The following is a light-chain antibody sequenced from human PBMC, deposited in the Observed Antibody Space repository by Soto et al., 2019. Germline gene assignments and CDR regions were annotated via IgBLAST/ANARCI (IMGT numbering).Light chain of an antibody. CDR3: QQYNNWPPT. J-gene: IGKJ1*01. CDR2: GAS. Sequence: EIVMTQSPATLSVSPGERVTLSCRASQSVSSNLAWYQQKPGQAPRLLIYGASTRATGIPARFSGSGSGTEFTLTISSLQSEDFAVYYCQQYNNWPPTFGQGTKVDI. V-gene: IGKV3-15*01. CDR1: QSVSSN.